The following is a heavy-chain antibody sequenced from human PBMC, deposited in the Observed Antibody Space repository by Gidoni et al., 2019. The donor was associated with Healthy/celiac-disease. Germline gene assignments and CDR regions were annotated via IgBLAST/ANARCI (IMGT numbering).Heavy chain of an antibody. J-gene: IGHJ4*02. D-gene: IGHD6-19*01. Sequence: EVQLVESGGGLVQPGGSLKLSCAASGFTFSGSAMHWVSQASGKGLEWVGRIRSKANSYATAYAASVKGRFTISRDDSKNTAYLQMNSLKTEDTAVYYCTRDEGSSGWRCWGQGTLVTVSS. CDR2: IRSKANSYAT. CDR3: TRDEGSSGWRC. CDR1: GFTFSGSA. V-gene: IGHV3-73*01.